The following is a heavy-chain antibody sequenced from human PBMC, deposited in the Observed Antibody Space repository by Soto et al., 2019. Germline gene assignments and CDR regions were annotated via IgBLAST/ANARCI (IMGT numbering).Heavy chain of an antibody. V-gene: IGHV1-69*13. CDR3: ARAPRGGAGYYYYGMEV. J-gene: IGHJ6*01. CDR1: GGNFSSYS. Sequence: SVKVSCKASGGNFSSYSISWVRQAPGQGLEWVGGIIPIFGTANYAQKFQGGVKITAHESTSTAYMELTSMRSADKAVYCCARAPRGGAGYYYYGMEVWGQGATVTVSS. CDR2: IIPIFGTA. D-gene: IGHD2-15*01.